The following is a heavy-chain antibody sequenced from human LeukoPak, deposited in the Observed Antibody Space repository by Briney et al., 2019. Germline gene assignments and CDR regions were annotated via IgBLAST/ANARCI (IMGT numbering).Heavy chain of an antibody. CDR2: IYTSGST. CDR1: GGSFSGYY. D-gene: IGHD5-18*01. J-gene: IGHJ3*02. Sequence: SETLSLTCAVYGGSFSGYYWSWIRQPAGKGLEWIGRIYTSGSTNYNPSLKSRVTMSVDTSKNQFSLKLSSVTAADTAVYYCARGDVDTAIDDAFDIWGQGTMVTVSS. V-gene: IGHV4-59*10. CDR3: ARGDVDTAIDDAFDI.